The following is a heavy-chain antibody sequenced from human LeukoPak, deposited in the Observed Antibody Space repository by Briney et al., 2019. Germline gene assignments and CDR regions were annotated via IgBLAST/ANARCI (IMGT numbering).Heavy chain of an antibody. D-gene: IGHD3-22*01. CDR3: ARRTYYYDSSGYWFDY. CDR2: IYYSGST. V-gene: IGHV4-59*12. CDR1: GDSISSYY. Sequence: PSETLSLTCTVSGDSISSYYWSWIRQPPGKGLEWIGYIYYSGSTNYNPSLKSRVTISVDTSKNQFSLKLSSVTAADTAVYYCARRTYYYDSSGYWFDYWGQGTLVTVSS. J-gene: IGHJ4*02.